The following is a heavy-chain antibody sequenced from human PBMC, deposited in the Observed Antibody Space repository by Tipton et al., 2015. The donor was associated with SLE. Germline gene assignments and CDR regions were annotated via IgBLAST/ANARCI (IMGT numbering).Heavy chain of an antibody. D-gene: IGHD3-10*01. CDR2: IDYSGST. CDR3: ARHRGKFTVSDYIDY. V-gene: IGHV4-31*03. CDR1: GGSIRSGYF. J-gene: IGHJ4*02. Sequence: TLSLTCTVSGGSIRSGYFWGWLRQHPEKGLEWIGYIDYSGSTNYNPSLKSRVTISVDTSKNQFSLRLTSVTAADTAVYYCARHRGKFTVSDYIDYWGQGTLVTVSS.